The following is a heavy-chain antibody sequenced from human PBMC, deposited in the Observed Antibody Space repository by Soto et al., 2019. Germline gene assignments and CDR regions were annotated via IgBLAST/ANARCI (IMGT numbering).Heavy chain of an antibody. CDR2: ISYDGSD. CDR3: AGQLNYYLDF. J-gene: IGHJ4*02. V-gene: IGHV3-33*05. Sequence: QMQLVESGGGVVQPGRSLRLSCVASGFPFREFGMHWVRQAPGKGLEWVALISYDGSDYADSVKGRFPISRDDSRDTLVLNNDNLGPGDHGFYYGAGQLNYYLDFWGQGTLVAVSS. CDR1: GFPFREFG. D-gene: IGHD1-7*01.